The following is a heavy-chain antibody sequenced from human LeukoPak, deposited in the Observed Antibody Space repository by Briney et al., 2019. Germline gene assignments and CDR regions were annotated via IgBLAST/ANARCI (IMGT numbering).Heavy chain of an antibody. Sequence: SSETLSLTCTVSGGSISSYYWTWIRQPPGKGLEWIGEINHSGSANYNPSLKSRVTISLDTSKNQFSLKVSSVTAADTAVYYCARGQGTVTTHWGQGTLVTVSS. V-gene: IGHV4-34*01. J-gene: IGHJ4*02. CDR3: ARGQGTVTTH. CDR2: INHSGSA. D-gene: IGHD4-17*01. CDR1: GGSISSYY.